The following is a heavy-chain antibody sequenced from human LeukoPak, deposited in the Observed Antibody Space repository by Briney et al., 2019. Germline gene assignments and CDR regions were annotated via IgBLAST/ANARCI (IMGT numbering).Heavy chain of an antibody. Sequence: PSETLSLTCTVSDGSMNTFYWSWIRQPPGKGLEWIGYIYYSGSTNYNPSLKSRVTISVDTSKNQFSLKLSSVTAADTAVYYCARKMGVVVAASIDYWGQGTLVTVSS. V-gene: IGHV4-59*12. CDR1: DGSMNTFY. CDR3: ARKMGVVVAASIDY. D-gene: IGHD2-15*01. J-gene: IGHJ4*02. CDR2: IYYSGST.